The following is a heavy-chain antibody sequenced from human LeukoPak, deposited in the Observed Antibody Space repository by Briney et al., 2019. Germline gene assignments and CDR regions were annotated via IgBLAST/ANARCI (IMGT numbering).Heavy chain of an antibody. CDR1: GGSISSYY. J-gene: IGHJ3*02. D-gene: IGHD6-13*01. CDR2: IYYSGGT. CDR3: ARDSYSSSWYTEEEDAFDI. V-gene: IGHV4-59*01. Sequence: PSETLSLTCTVSGGSISSYYWSWIRQPPGKGLEWIGYIYYSGGTNYNPSLKSRVTISVDTSKNQFSLKLSSVTAADTAVYYCARDSYSSSWYTEEEDAFDIWGQGTMVTVSS.